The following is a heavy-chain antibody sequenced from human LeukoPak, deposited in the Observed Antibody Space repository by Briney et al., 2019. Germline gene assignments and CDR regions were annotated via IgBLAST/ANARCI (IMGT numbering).Heavy chain of an antibody. CDR1: GFTFSSYD. CDR2: ISGSGGST. D-gene: IGHD3-10*01. J-gene: IGHJ5*02. Sequence: PGGSLRLSCAASGFTFSSYDMSWVRQAPGKGLEWVTAISGSGGSTYYADSVKGRFTISRDNSKNTLYLQMNSLRAEDTAVYYCAKVSSNYYGSGSFPRNWFDPWGQGTLVTVSS. CDR3: AKVSSNYYGSGSFPRNWFDP. V-gene: IGHV3-23*01.